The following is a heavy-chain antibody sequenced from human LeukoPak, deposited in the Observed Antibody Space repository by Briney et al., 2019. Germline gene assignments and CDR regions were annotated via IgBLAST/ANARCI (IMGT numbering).Heavy chain of an antibody. CDR3: ARDGAVMGMTDY. CDR2: IYYSGST. V-gene: IGHV4-30-4*01. D-gene: IGHD2-21*01. Sequence: SETLSLTCTVSGGSISSGDYYWSWIRQPPGKGLEWIGYIYYSGSTYYNPSLKSRVTISLDTSENQFSLKLSSVTAADTAVYYCARDGAVMGMTDYWGQGTLVTVSS. J-gene: IGHJ4*02. CDR1: GGSISSGDYY.